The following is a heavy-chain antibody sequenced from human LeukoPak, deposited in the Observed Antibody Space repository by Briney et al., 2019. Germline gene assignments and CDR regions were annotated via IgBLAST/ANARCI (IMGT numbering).Heavy chain of an antibody. CDR2: INPNSGGT. CDR1: GYTFTGYY. CDR3: AIQKGTIFGDVSPLSKHFHH. D-gene: IGHD3-3*01. Sequence: ASVKVSCEASGYTFTGYYMHWVRQAPGQGLEWMGWINPNSGGTNYAQKFQGRVTMTRDTSISTAYMELSRLRSDDTAVYYCAIQKGTIFGDVSPLSKHFHHWGQGTLVTVSS. V-gene: IGHV1-2*02. J-gene: IGHJ1*01.